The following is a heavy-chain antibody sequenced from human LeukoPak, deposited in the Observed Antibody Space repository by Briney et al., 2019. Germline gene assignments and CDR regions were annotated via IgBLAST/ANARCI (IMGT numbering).Heavy chain of an antibody. CDR2: ITGGGDTT. V-gene: IGHV3-23*01. CDR1: GFTFSSYN. D-gene: IGHD3-22*01. CDR3: AKAFGSSGYYQLPIDF. J-gene: IGHJ4*02. Sequence: GGSLRLSCAASGFTFSSYNMSWVRQAPGKGLECVSAITGGGDTTYYADSVKGRFTISRDNSKNTLYLQMNSLRAEDTALYYCAKAFGSSGYYQLPIDFWGQGTLVTVSS.